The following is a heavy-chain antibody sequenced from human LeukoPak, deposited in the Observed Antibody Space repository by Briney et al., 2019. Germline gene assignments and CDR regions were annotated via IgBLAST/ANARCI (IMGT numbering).Heavy chain of an antibody. J-gene: IGHJ4*02. CDR3: ARTSWQLVRGYGDY. Sequence: SETLSLTCTVSGGSISSYYWSWIRQPPGKGLEWIGYIYYSGSTNYNPSLKSRVTISVAKSKNQFSLKLSFVTAADTAVYYCARTSWQLVRGYGDYWGQGTLVTVSS. CDR2: IYYSGST. D-gene: IGHD6-13*01. CDR1: GGSISSYY. V-gene: IGHV4-59*01.